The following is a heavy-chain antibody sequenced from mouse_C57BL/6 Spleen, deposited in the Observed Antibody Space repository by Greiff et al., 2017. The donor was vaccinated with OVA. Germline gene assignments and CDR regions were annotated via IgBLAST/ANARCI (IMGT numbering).Heavy chain of an antibody. J-gene: IGHJ3*01. CDR2: IDPSDSET. D-gene: IGHD2-3*01. CDR3: ARAPYDGYYGAD. V-gene: IGHV1-52*01. CDR1: GYTFTSYW. Sequence: QVQLQQPGAELVRPGSSVKLSCKASGYTFTSYWMHWVKQRPIQGLEWIGNIDPSDSETHYNQKFKDKATLTVDKSSSTAYMQLSSLTSEDSAVYYCARAPYDGYYGADWGQGTLVTVSA.